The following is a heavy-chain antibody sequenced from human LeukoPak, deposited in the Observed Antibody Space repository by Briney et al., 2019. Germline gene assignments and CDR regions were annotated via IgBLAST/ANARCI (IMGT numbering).Heavy chain of an antibody. CDR3: ARVRQQPYYDYYMDV. J-gene: IGHJ6*03. CDR1: GYTFTGYG. D-gene: IGHD6-13*01. CDR2: MSAYNVNT. Sequence: ASVKVSCKASGYTFTGYGISWVRRAPGQGLEWMGWMSAYNVNTDYAQKLQGRVTMTTDTSTSTTNMELRSLRSDATADYYGARVRQQPYYDYYMDVWGKGTTVTVSS. V-gene: IGHV1-18*01.